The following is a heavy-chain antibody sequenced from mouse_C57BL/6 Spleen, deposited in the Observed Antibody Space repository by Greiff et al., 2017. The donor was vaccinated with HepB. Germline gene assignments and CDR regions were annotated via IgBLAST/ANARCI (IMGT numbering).Heavy chain of an antibody. J-gene: IGHJ4*01. CDR1: GYTFTSYW. CDR3: ARRREGYYGMDY. Sequence: QVQLQQPGAELVKPGASVKLSCKASGYTFTSYWMHWVKQRPGQGLEWIGMIHPNSGSTNYNEKFKSKATLTVDKSSSTAYMQLSSLTSEDSAVYYCARRREGYYGMDYWGQGTSVTVSS. CDR2: IHPNSGST. V-gene: IGHV1-64*01.